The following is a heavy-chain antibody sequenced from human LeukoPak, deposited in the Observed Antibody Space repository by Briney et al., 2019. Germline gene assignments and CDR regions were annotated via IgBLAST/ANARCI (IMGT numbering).Heavy chain of an antibody. D-gene: IGHD3-22*01. J-gene: IGHJ5*02. Sequence: SVKVSCKASGGTFSSYAISWVRQAPGQGPEWMGRIIPILGIANYAQKFQGRVTITADKSTSTAYMELSSLRSEDTAVYYCAREGYYDSSGYYDRWFDPWGQGTLVTVSS. V-gene: IGHV1-69*04. CDR1: GGTFSSYA. CDR2: IIPILGIA. CDR3: AREGYYDSSGYYDRWFDP.